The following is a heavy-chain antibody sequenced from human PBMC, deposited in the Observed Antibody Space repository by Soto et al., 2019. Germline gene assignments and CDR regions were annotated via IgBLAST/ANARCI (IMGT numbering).Heavy chain of an antibody. D-gene: IGHD2-2*01. Sequence: ESLKISCTGFGYTFTTFWISWVRQMPGKGLEWMGRIDPRDSYVNYSPSFQGHVTISVDKSISTAYLQWGSLKASDTAMYYCARLFCSTTTCDSWCDPWGQGTLVTVS. J-gene: IGHJ5*02. CDR3: ARLFCSTTTCDSWCDP. CDR2: IDPRDSYV. CDR1: GYTFTTFW. V-gene: IGHV5-10-1*01.